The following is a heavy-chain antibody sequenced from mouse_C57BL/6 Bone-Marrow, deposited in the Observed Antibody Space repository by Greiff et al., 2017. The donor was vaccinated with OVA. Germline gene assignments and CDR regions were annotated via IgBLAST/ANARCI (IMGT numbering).Heavy chain of an antibody. CDR3: AREGSGYDDY. CDR1: GYAFTNYL. J-gene: IGHJ2*01. Sequence: QVQLQQSGAELVRPGTSVKVSCKASGYAFTNYLIEWVKQRPGQGLEWIGVINPGSGGTNYNEKFKGKATLTADKSSSTAYMQLSSLTSEDSAVYFCAREGSGYDDYWGQGTTLTVSS. D-gene: IGHD3-2*02. CDR2: INPGSGGT. V-gene: IGHV1-54*01.